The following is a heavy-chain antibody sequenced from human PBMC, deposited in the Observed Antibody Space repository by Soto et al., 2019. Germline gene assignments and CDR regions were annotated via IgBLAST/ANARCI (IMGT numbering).Heavy chain of an antibody. CDR3: AKDREEFVRYYYGSGSYYVSQPGSRTVEDY. CDR1: GFTFSSYA. CDR2: ISGSGGST. V-gene: IGHV3-23*01. J-gene: IGHJ4*02. D-gene: IGHD3-10*01. Sequence: QPGGSLRLSCAASGFTFSSYAMSWVRQAPGKGLEWVSAISGSGGSTYYADSVKGRFTISRDNSKNTLYLQMNSLRAEDTAVYYCAKDREEFVRYYYGSGSYYVSQPGSRTVEDYWGQGALVTVSS.